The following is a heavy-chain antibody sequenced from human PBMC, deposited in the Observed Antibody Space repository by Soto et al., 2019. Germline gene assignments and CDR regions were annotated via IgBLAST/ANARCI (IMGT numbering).Heavy chain of an antibody. Sequence: EVQLVESGGGLVKPGGSLRLSCAASGFAFSDAWMIWVRQSPRTGLEWVGRIKSKIDGETVDLGAAVKGRFTISRDDSRNILYLEMKRLTSEDTAVYYCTTGAILQVGVLHWGQGTLVTVSS. V-gene: IGHV3-15*07. J-gene: IGHJ4*02. CDR1: GFAFSDAW. CDR3: TTGAILQVGVLH. CDR2: IKSKIDGETV. D-gene: IGHD3-10*01.